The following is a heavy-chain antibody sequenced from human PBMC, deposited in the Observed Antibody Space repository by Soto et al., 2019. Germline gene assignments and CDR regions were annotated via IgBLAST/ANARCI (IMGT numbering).Heavy chain of an antibody. CDR3: ARDQTLTYYYGSSVDDAFDI. CDR2: IWYDGSNK. Sequence: GGSLRLSCAASGFTFSSYGMHWVRQAPGKGLEWVAVIWYDGSNKYYADSVKGRFTNSRDNSKNTLYLQMNSLRAEDTAVYYCARDQTLTYYYGSSVDDAFDIWGQGTMVTVSS. D-gene: IGHD3-22*01. CDR1: GFTFSSYG. J-gene: IGHJ3*02. V-gene: IGHV3-33*01.